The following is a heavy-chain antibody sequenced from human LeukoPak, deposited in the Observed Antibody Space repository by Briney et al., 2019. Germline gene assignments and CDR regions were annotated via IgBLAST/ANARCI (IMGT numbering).Heavy chain of an antibody. CDR2: IRYDGSNK. J-gene: IGHJ4*02. CDR3: AKDNDILTGYYNLFDY. V-gene: IGHV3-30*02. D-gene: IGHD3-9*01. CDR1: GFTFSSYG. Sequence: PGGSLRLSCAASGFTFSSYGMHWDRQAPGKGLEWVAFIRYDGSNKYYADSVKGRFTISRDNSKNTLYLQMNSLRAEDTAVYYCAKDNDILTGYYNLFDYWGQGTLVTVSS.